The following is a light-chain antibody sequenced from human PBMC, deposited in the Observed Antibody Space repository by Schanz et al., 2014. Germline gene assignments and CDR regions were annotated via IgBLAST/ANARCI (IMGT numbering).Light chain of an antibody. J-gene: IGLJ2*01. CDR3: CSYAGSSIL. CDR2: EDS. Sequence: QSALTQPASVSGSPGQSITISCTGSTSDLGSYNLVSWYQQHPGKAPQIMIYEDSKRPSGVSNRFSGSKSGNTASLTISGLQAGDEADYYCCSYAGSSILFGGGTKLTVL. V-gene: IGLV2-23*01. CDR1: TSDLGSYNL.